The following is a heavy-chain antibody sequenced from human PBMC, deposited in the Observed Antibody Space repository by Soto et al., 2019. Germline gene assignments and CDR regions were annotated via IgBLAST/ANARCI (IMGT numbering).Heavy chain of an antibody. V-gene: IGHV1-69*12. J-gene: IGHJ6*02. CDR3: ARAGPTVPTRPSASYGMDV. CDR1: GGTFSSYA. D-gene: IGHD2-2*01. Sequence: QVQLVQSGAEVKKPGSSVKVSCKASGGTFSSYAISWVRQAPGQGLEWMGGIIPIFGTANYAQKFQGRVTITADESTSPANRGLRSLRSEDTAVYYCARAGPTVPTRPSASYGMDVWGQGTTVTVSS. CDR2: IIPIFGTA.